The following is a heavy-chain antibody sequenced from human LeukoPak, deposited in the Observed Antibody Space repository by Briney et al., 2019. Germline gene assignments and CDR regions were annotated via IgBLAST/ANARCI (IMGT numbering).Heavy chain of an antibody. D-gene: IGHD6-13*01. J-gene: IGHJ4*02. V-gene: IGHV3-23*01. Sequence: GGSLRLSCAASGFPFSSFAMFWVRQTPGKGLEWVSAISDGGGSTYYADSVKGRFTISRDNSKNTLYLQMSSLRAEDTAVYYCAKAATIIAAGTDYWGQGTLVTVSS. CDR2: ISDGGGST. CDR1: GFPFSSFA. CDR3: AKAATIIAAGTDY.